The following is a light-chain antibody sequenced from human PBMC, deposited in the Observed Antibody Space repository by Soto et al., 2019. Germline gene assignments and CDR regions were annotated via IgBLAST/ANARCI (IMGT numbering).Light chain of an antibody. V-gene: IGLV2-14*01. CDR1: SSDVGGYNY. CDR3: SSYTSSSTPVL. CDR2: DVS. J-gene: IGLJ2*01. Sequence: QSVLTQPASVSGSPGQSITISCTGTSSDVGGYNYVSWYQQHPGKAPKLMIYDVSNRPSGVSNRLSGSKSGNTASLTISGLQAEDEADYYCSSYTSSSTPVLFGGGTKLTVL.